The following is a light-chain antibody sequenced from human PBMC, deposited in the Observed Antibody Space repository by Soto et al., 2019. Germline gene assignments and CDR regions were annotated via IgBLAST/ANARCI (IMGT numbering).Light chain of an antibody. Sequence: DIQMTQSPSTLSASVGDRVTITCRASQSISNWLAWYQQKPGKAPKLLIYDASSLESGVPLRFSGSGSGTEFTLTLTSLQPDDFAAYYCQQYDSYSRTFGQGTKVEIK. CDR3: QQYDSYSRT. V-gene: IGKV1-5*01. CDR2: DAS. CDR1: QSISNW. J-gene: IGKJ1*01.